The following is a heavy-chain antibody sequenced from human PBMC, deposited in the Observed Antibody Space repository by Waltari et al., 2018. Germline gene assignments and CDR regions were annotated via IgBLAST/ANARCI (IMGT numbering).Heavy chain of an antibody. J-gene: IGHJ4*02. V-gene: IGHV4-38-2*01. CDR2: IYHSGST. CDR3: ARLGSGSSWHY. Sequence: QVQLQESGPGLVKPSETQSLTCDVSGYFIRSGYYWGWIRQPPGKGLEGMGSIYHSGSTYYNPSLKSRVTISVDTSKNQFSLKLSSVTAADTAVYYCARLGSGSSWHYWGQGTLVTVSS. D-gene: IGHD1-26*01. CDR1: GYFIRSGYY.